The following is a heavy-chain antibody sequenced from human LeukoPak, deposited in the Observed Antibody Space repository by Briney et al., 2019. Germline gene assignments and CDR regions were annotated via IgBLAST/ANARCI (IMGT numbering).Heavy chain of an antibody. Sequence: ASVKVSCKASGYTFTRYYMQWVRQAPGQRLEWMGILNPSGGSTTYAQKFQGRVTMTRDTSTSTVYMQLSSLRSEDTAVYYRARGSGWYGSFDYWGQGTLVTVSS. CDR2: LNPSGGST. CDR3: ARGSGWYGSFDY. CDR1: GYTFTRYY. J-gene: IGHJ4*02. D-gene: IGHD6-19*01. V-gene: IGHV1-46*01.